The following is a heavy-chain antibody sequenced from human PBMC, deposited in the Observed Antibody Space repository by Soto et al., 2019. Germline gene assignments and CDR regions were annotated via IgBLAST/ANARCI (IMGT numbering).Heavy chain of an antibody. D-gene: IGHD3-16*02. CDR1: GYTFTSYG. CDR2: ISAYNGNT. V-gene: IGHV1-18*01. Sequence: QVQLVQSGAEVKKPGASVKVSCKASGYTFTSYGIIWVRQAPGQGLEWMGWISAYNGNTNYAQKLQGRVTMTTDTSTSTAYMELRSLRSDDTAVYYCAREAAYDYIWGSYRLGAFDIWGQGTMVTVSS. J-gene: IGHJ3*02. CDR3: AREAAYDYIWGSYRLGAFDI.